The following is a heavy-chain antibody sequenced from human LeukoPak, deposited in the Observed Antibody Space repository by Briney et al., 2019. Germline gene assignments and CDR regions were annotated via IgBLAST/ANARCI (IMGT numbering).Heavy chain of an antibody. Sequence: SVKVSCKASGGTFSSYAISWVRQAPGQGLEWMGGIIPIFGTANYAQKFQGRVTITADKSTSTAYMELSSLRSEDTAVYYCARELWVILRSPFYYHYGMDVWGKGTTVTVSS. CDR2: IIPIFGTA. CDR1: GGTFSSYA. CDR3: ARELWVILRSPFYYHYGMDV. D-gene: IGHD4-17*01. V-gene: IGHV1-69*06. J-gene: IGHJ6*04.